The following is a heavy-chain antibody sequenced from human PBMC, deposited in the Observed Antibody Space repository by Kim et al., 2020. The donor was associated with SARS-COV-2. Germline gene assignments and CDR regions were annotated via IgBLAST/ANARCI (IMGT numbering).Heavy chain of an antibody. J-gene: IGHJ4*02. V-gene: IGHV1-46*01. D-gene: IGHD6-13*01. Sequence: YAQQFHGRVPMTREPSTSTVYMELSSLRSEDTAVYYCARDGASGAAGPDYWGQGTLVTVSS. CDR3: ARDGASGAAGPDY.